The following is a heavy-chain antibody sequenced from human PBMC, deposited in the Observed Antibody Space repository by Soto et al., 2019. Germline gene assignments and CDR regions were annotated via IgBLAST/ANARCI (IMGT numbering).Heavy chain of an antibody. CDR1: GFTFSGSA. CDR3: TLRGYCSSTSCYAGGRDYYDYYIDV. V-gene: IGHV3-73*01. D-gene: IGHD2-2*01. Sequence: EVQLVESGGGLVQPGGSLKLSCAASGFTFSGSAMHWFRQASGKGLEWVGRIRSKANSYATAYAASVKGRFTMYRDNSKNTAYLQMNSLKTEDTDLYYCTLRGYCSSTSCYAGGRDYYDYYIDVWGKVTTVTVAS. J-gene: IGHJ6*03. CDR2: IRSKANSYAT.